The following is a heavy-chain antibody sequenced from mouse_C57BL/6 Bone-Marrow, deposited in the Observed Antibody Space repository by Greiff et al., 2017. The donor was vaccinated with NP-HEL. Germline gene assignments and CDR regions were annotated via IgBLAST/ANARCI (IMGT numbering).Heavy chain of an antibody. D-gene: IGHD2-2*01. Sequence: VQLQQSGAELVRPGASVKLSCTASGFNIKDDYMHWVKQRPEQGLEWIGWIDPENGDTEYASKFQGKATITADTSSNTAYLQLSSRTSEDTAVYYWTRLRFDYWGQGTTLTVSS. V-gene: IGHV14-4*01. CDR1: GFNIKDDY. J-gene: IGHJ2*01. CDR3: TRLRFDY. CDR2: IDPENGDT.